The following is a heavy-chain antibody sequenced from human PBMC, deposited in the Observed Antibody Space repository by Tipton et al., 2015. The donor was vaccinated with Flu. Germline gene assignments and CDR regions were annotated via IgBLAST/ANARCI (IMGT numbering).Heavy chain of an antibody. CDR2: IYHDGST. J-gene: IGHJ5*02. Sequence: GLVKPSGTLSLTCAVSGGSISSNNWWSWVRQPPGKGLEWIGEIYHDGSTNYNPSLKSRVTILIDKSGNHFSLKLTSVTAADTAVYYCGTYPYGSGRYPNWIDPWGQGILVTVSS. CDR3: GTYPYGSGRYPNWIDP. V-gene: IGHV4-4*02. D-gene: IGHD3-10*01. CDR1: GGSISSNNW.